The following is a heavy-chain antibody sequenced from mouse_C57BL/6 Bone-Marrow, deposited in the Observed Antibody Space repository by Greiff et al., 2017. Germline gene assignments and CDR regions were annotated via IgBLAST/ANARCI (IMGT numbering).Heavy chain of an antibody. CDR1: GFTFSDYY. V-gene: IGHV5-12*01. CDR2: ISNGGGST. Sequence: EVKLMESGGGLVQPGGSLKLSCAASGFTFSDYYMYWVRQTPEKRLEWVAYISNGGGSTYYPDTVKGRFTSSRDNAKNTLYLQMSRLKSEDTAMYYCANWYFDVWGTGTTVTVSS. J-gene: IGHJ1*03. CDR3: ANWYFDV.